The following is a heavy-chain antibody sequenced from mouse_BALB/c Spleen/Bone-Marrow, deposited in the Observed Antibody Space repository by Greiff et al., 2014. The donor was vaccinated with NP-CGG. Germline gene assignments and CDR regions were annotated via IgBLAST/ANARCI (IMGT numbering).Heavy chain of an antibody. CDR3: GRWGDGYYYAMDY. CDR1: GYSFYGFF. D-gene: IGHD2-3*01. V-gene: IGHV1-37*01. CDR2: INPFNGDT. Sequence: VQLKQSGPDLVKPGASVKLSCKASGYSFYGFFLNWGRESHGKSLEWIGRINPFNGDTFYNQKFKGKATLTVDKSSTTAHMELLSLTSEDSAVYYCGRWGDGYYYAMDYWGQGTSVTVSS. J-gene: IGHJ4*01.